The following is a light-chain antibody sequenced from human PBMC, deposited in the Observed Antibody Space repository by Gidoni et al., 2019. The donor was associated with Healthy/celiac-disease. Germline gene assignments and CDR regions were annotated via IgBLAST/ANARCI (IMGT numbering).Light chain of an antibody. V-gene: IGKV3-11*01. CDR1: QSVSSY. CDR2: AAS. J-gene: IGKJ4*01. CDR3: QQRSNWPPLT. Sequence: EIVLTQSPATLSLSPGERATLYCRASQSVSSYLAWYQQKPGQAPRLLIYAASNRATGIPARFSGSGSGTDFTLTISSLEPEDFAVYYCQQRSNWPPLTFGGGTKVEIK.